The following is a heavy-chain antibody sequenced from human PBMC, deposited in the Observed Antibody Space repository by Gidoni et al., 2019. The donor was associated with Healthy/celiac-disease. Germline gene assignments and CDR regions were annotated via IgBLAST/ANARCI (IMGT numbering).Heavy chain of an antibody. CDR1: GGSISSGSYY. Sequence: QVQLQESGPGLVKPSQTLSLTCTVSGGSISSGSYYWSWIRQPAGKGLEWIGRIYTSGSTNYNPSLKSRVTISVDTSKNQFSLKLSSVTAADTAVYYCASRGSYLDGMDVWGQGTTVTVSS. D-gene: IGHD1-26*01. CDR2: IYTSGST. V-gene: IGHV4-61*02. J-gene: IGHJ6*02. CDR3: ASRGSYLDGMDV.